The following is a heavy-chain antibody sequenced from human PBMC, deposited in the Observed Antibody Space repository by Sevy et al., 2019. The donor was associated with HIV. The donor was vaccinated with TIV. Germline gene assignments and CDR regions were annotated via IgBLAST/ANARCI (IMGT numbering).Heavy chain of an antibody. CDR3: AKELPGYQYDSSGNLDT. CDR1: GFTFSTYA. CDR2: ISGSGISI. V-gene: IGHV3-23*01. Sequence: GGSLRLSCAASGFTFSTYAMSWVRQAPGKGLEWVSGISGSGISIYYAGSVKGRFTISRDNSKNTLILQMNSLRAEDTGIYYCAKELPGYQYDSSGNLDTWGQGRLVTVSS. D-gene: IGHD6-19*01. J-gene: IGHJ5*02.